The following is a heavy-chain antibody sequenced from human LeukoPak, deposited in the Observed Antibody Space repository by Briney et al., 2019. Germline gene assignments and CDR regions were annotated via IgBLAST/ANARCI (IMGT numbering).Heavy chain of an antibody. CDR2: ITDSGNTI. J-gene: IGHJ6*02. V-gene: IGHV3-11*01. CDR3: ARSIGLTGGGVDV. Sequence: AGGSLRLSCAASGFTFSDYNMNWVRQAPGKGLEWVSYITDSGNTIHYADSVKGRFTISRDNAKNSLYLQMNSLRAEDTAVYYCARSIGLTGGGVDVWGQGTTVTVSS. CDR1: GFTFSDYN. D-gene: IGHD3-9*01.